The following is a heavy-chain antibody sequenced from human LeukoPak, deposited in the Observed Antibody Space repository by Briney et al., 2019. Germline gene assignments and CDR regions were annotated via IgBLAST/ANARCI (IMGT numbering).Heavy chain of an antibody. Sequence: GGALRLSCAASGFNFSSYALHWVRQAPGKGLGGVAVISYEGSNKYYADSVKGRFTISRHNYENALYLEVNSVRGEDRSVYYCSRDCNSGPPQYYFDYRGQGNL. CDR1: GFNFSSYA. D-gene: IGHD2-15*01. CDR3: SRDCNSGPPQYYFDY. CDR2: ISYEGSNK. V-gene: IGHV3-30-3*01. J-gene: IGHJ4*02.